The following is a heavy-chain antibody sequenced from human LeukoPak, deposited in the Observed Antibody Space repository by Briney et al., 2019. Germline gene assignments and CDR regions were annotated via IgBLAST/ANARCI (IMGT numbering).Heavy chain of an antibody. CDR3: ARGGAPAYYGSDSLQH. CDR1: GFTFSSYW. V-gene: IGHV3-7*01. D-gene: IGHD3-10*01. Sequence: GGSLRLSCAASGFTFSSYWMSWVRQAPGKELEWVANIKQDGSEKYYVDSVKGRFTISRDNAKNSLYLQMNSLRAEDTAVYYCARGGAPAYYGSDSLQHWGQGTLVTVSS. CDR2: IKQDGSEK. J-gene: IGHJ1*01.